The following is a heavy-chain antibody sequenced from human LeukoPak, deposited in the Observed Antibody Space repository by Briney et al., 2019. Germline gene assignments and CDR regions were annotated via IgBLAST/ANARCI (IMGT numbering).Heavy chain of an antibody. V-gene: IGHV3-30*01. D-gene: IGHD5-24*01. Sequence: GALRLSCAVSEFTFSHFAMHWVRQAPGKGPEWVAVVSSHGNDGYYADSVKGRFTISRDNSKNTLYLQIDSLRAEDTAIYYCTRDAYNFNDFDYWGQGTLVTVSS. CDR2: VSSHGNDG. CDR3: TRDAYNFNDFDY. J-gene: IGHJ4*02. CDR1: EFTFSHFA.